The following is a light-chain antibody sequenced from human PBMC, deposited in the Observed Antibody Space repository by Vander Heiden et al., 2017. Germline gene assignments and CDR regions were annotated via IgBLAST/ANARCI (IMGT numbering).Light chain of an antibody. J-gene: IGLJ2*01. CDR2: QDS. CDR3: QAWDSSHVV. V-gene: IGLV3-1*01. CDR1: KLGDKY. Sequence: SYELTQPPSVSVSPGQTARITCSGDKLGDKYACWYQQKPGQSPVLVIYQDSKRPSGIPERFSGSNSGNTATLTISGTQAMDEAYYYCQAWDSSHVVFGGGTKLTVL.